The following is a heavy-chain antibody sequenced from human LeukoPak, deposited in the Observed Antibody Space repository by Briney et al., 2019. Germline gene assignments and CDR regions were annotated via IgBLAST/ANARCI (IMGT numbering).Heavy chain of an antibody. V-gene: IGHV3-30*18. CDR2: ISYDGHNE. D-gene: IGHD2-8*01. J-gene: IGHJ6*02. CDR3: AKGVGYGGMDV. Sequence: GGSLRLSCAATGFTFSGYGMHWVRQAPGKGLEWVAVISYDGHNEYYGDSVKGRFTISRDNSKNTVFLQMNSLRAEDTAVYYCAKGVGYGGMDVWGQGTTVTVSS. CDR1: GFTFSGYG.